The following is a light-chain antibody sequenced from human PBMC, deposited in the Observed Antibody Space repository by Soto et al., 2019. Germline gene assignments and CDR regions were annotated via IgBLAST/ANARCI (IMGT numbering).Light chain of an antibody. Sequence: QSVLTQPASVSGSLGQSITISCTGTSSDVGGFDFVSWYQQHPGRAPKLIIYEVNNRPSGVSNRFSASKSGNTASLTISGLQAEDEADYYCSSWTISTTQVLGGGTKLTVL. CDR2: EVN. CDR1: SSDVGGFDF. J-gene: IGLJ3*02. V-gene: IGLV2-14*01. CDR3: SSWTISTTQV.